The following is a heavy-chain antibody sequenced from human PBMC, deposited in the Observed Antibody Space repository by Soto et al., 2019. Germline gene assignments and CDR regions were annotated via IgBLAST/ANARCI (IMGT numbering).Heavy chain of an antibody. D-gene: IGHD5-18*01. CDR2: ISWNSGSI. CDR3: AKDIGYSYGYSYDY. J-gene: IGHJ4*02. Sequence: EVQLVESGGGLVQPGRSLRLSCAASGFTFDDYAMHWVRQAPGKGLEWVSGISWNSGSIGYADSVKGRFTISRDNAKNSLYLQMNSLRAEGTALYYCAKDIGYSYGYSYDYWGQGTLVTVSS. CDR1: GFTFDDYA. V-gene: IGHV3-9*01.